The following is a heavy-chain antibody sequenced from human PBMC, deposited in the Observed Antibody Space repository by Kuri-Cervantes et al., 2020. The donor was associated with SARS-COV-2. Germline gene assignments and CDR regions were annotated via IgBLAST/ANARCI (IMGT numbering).Heavy chain of an antibody. CDR3: AIRIGYCSSTSCAHTGYSRSWAYCYFVL. D-gene: IGHD2-2*01. J-gene: IGHJ2*01. CDR1: GYSFTSYW. V-gene: IGHV5-51*01. Sequence: KVSCKGSGYSFTSYWIGWVRQMPGKGREWMGIIYPGDSDTRYSPSFQGQVTISADKSLSTAYLQWSSLKASDTAMYYCAIRIGYCSSTSCAHTGYSRSWAYCYFVLWGRSTLVTVSS. CDR2: IYPGDSDT.